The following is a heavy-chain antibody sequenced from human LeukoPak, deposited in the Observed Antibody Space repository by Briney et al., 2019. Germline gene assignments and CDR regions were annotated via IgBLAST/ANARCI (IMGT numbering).Heavy chain of an antibody. V-gene: IGHV1-69*05. CDR1: GGTFSSYA. J-gene: IGHJ4*02. D-gene: IGHD3-16*01. CDR2: IIPIFGTA. Sequence: SVKVSCKASGGTFSSYAISWVRQAPGQGLEWMGGIIPIFGTANYAQKFQGRVTITTDESTSTAYMELSSLRSEDTAVYYCARVGGAEMNFDYWGQGTLVTVSS. CDR3: ARVGGAEMNFDY.